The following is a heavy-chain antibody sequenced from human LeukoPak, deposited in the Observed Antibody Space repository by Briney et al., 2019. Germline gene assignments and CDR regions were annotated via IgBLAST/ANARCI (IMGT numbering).Heavy chain of an antibody. V-gene: IGHV3/OR16-10*01. CDR1: GFTFSSHA. CDR2: VGSGGAT. Sequence: GGSLRLSCAGSGFTFSSHAIHWLRQAPGKGLEWVSAVGSGGATYYAGSVKGRFTVSRDSAKNSLYLQMNSLRAEDMAVYHCARQVGGFDIWGQGTMVTVSS. CDR3: ARQVGGFDI. J-gene: IGHJ3*02. D-gene: IGHD1-26*01.